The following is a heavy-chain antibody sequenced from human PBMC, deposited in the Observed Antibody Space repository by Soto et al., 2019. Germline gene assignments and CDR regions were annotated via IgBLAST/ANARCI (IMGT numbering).Heavy chain of an antibody. D-gene: IGHD2-2*03. CDR3: ARECGYCSSTRGWFAP. CDR1: GGSLSRGCYY. Sequence: TLSLPCTVSGGSLSRGCYYWSWIRQHPGKGLEWIGYIYYSGSTYYKPSLKSRVTISVDTSKNKFSLKLSSVNSAHTAVYYCARECGYCSSTRGWFAPRGQGTLGTVSS. J-gene: IGHJ5*02. V-gene: IGHV4-31*03. CDR2: IYYSGST.